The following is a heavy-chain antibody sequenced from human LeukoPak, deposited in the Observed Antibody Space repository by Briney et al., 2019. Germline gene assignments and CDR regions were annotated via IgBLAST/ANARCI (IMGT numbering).Heavy chain of an antibody. CDR3: SRGGGQWLIPDFDY. Sequence: SETPSLTCTVSGDSISPYYWSWIRQSAEKGLQWIGRVSAGGTTDYNPSLKSRVTMSVDTSKTQFSLKMTSVTAADTAVYYCSRGGGQWLIPDFDYWGQGLLVIVSS. V-gene: IGHV4-4*07. J-gene: IGHJ4*02. D-gene: IGHD6-19*01. CDR2: VSAGGTT. CDR1: GDSISPYY.